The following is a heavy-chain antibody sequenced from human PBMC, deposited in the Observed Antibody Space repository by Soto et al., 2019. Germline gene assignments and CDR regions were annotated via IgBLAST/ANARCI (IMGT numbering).Heavy chain of an antibody. CDR1: GDSVSSNSSA. Sequence: SQTLSLTCAISGDSVSSNSSAWNWIRQSPSRGLEWLGRTYYRSKWYNDCVVSVKSRITINPDTSKNQFSLQLNSVTPEDTAVYYCARHEYSSSSGAFDIWGQGTMVTVSS. V-gene: IGHV6-1*01. CDR2: TYYRSKWYN. D-gene: IGHD6-6*01. J-gene: IGHJ3*02. CDR3: ARHEYSSSSGAFDI.